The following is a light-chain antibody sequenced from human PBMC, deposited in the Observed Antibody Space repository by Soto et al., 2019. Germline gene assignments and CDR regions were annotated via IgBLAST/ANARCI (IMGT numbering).Light chain of an antibody. CDR1: SSDVGGYNY. CDR2: EVS. V-gene: IGLV2-14*01. J-gene: IGLJ1*01. Sequence: QSGLTCPSSLSASPGQSITIAFAGTSSDVGGYNYVSWYQQHPGKAPKLMIYEVSNRPSGVSNRFSGSKSGNTASLTISGLQAEDEADYYCSSYTSSSTLYVFGTGTKVTVL. CDR3: SSYTSSSTLYV.